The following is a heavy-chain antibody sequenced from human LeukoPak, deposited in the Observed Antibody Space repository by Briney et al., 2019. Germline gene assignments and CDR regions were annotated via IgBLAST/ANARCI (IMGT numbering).Heavy chain of an antibody. CDR1: GFTFSSYW. CDR3: ARDAVSGMIRTEHGLDV. Sequence: GGSLRLSCVASGFTFSSYWMHWVRQVPGKGPVWVSRINSDGRITSYADSVKGRFTISRDNAKNTLYLQMNSLRAEDTAVYYCARDAVSGMIRTEHGLDVWGQGTTVTVCS. D-gene: IGHD2-15*01. CDR2: INSDGRIT. V-gene: IGHV3-74*01. J-gene: IGHJ6*02.